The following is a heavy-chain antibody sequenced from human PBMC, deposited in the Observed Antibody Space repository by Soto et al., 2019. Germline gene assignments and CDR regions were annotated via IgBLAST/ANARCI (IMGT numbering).Heavy chain of an antibody. D-gene: IGHD6-19*01. CDR3: AKDKAVAGNPLTPDNY. J-gene: IGHJ4*02. Sequence: GGSLRLSCAASGFTFSSYAMSWVRQAPGKGLEWVSAISGSGGSTYYADSVKGRFTISRDNSKNTLYLQMNSLRAEDTAVYYCAKDKAVAGNPLTPDNYWGQGTLVTVSS. V-gene: IGHV3-23*01. CDR2: ISGSGGST. CDR1: GFTFSSYA.